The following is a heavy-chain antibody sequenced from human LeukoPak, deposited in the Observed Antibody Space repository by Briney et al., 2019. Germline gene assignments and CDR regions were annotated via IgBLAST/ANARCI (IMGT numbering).Heavy chain of an antibody. CDR3: ARAHRDSSGYFYFDY. CDR1: GFTFNTYA. D-gene: IGHD3-22*01. Sequence: GRSLRLSCAVSGFTFNTYAMHWVRQAPGKGLEWVAVISYDGTNKYYADSVKGRFTISRDNSKNTLYLQMNSLRAEDTAVYYCARAHRDSSGYFYFDYWGQGTLVTVSS. CDR2: ISYDGTNK. J-gene: IGHJ4*02. V-gene: IGHV3-30*14.